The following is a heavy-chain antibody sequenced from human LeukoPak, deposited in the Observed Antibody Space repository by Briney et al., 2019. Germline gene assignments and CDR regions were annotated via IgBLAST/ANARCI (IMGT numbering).Heavy chain of an antibody. V-gene: IGHV3-7*01. J-gene: IGHJ4*02. CDR2: IKEDGSEK. CDR1: GFTFLNYW. Sequence: PGGSLRLSCAASGFTFLNYWMAWVRQAPGKGLERVASIKEDGSEKFHVDSVTGRFTISRDNARNSQYLQMNSLRVEDTAVYYCARDATRGGDFDYWGQGILVTVSS. D-gene: IGHD2-21*01. CDR3: ARDATRGGDFDY.